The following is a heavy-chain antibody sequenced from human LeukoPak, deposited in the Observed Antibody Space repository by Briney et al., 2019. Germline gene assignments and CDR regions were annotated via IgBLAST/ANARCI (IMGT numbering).Heavy chain of an antibody. CDR2: IYDRGPA. CDR3: ARDREEGDVVGATSDN. CDR1: GGFITSGGYS. V-gene: IGHV4-30-2*01. D-gene: IGHD1-26*01. Sequence: SQTLSLTCTVSGGFITSGGYSWNWIRQPPGKGLEWIWCIYDRGPAYYNPSLKSRFTISVDRPKNQFFLNVTSLTAADTAVYYCARDREEGDVVGATSDNWGQGTLVTVSS. J-gene: IGHJ1*01.